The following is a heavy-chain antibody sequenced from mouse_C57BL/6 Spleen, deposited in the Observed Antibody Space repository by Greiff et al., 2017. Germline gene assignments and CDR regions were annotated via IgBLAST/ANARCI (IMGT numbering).Heavy chain of an antibody. V-gene: IGHV1-82*01. CDR1: GYAFSISW. J-gene: IGHJ1*03. D-gene: IGHD3-3*01. CDR2: IYPGDGDT. Sequence: QVQLQQSGPELVKPGASVKISCKASGYAFSISWMNWVKQRPGKGLEWIGRIYPGDGDTNYNGKFKGKATLTADKSSSTAYMQLSSLTSEDSAVYFCARGTWYFDVWGTGTTVTVSS. CDR3: ARGTWYFDV.